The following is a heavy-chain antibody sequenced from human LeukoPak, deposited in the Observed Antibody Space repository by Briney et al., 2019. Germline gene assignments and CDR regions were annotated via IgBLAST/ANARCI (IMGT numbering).Heavy chain of an antibody. CDR2: IRYDGSNK. CDR1: GFTFSSYG. CDR3: ARETYSSGWYDY. Sequence: GGSLRLSCAASGFTFSSYGMHWVRQAPGKGLEWVAVIRYDGSNKYYADSVKGRFAISRDNSKNTLYLQMNSLRAEDTAVYYCARETYSSGWYDYWGQGTLVTVSS. D-gene: IGHD6-19*01. J-gene: IGHJ4*02. V-gene: IGHV3-33*01.